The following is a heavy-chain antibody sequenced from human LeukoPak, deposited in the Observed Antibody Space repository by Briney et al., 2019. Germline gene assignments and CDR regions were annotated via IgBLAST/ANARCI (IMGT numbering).Heavy chain of an antibody. V-gene: IGHV3-21*01. CDR1: GFTFSSYS. J-gene: IGHJ3*02. D-gene: IGHD6-19*01. CDR2: ISTSSSYI. Sequence: GGSLRLSCAASGFTFSSYSMNWLRQAPGKGLEWVSFISTSSSYIYYADSVKGRFTISRDNARNSLYLQMNSLRAEDTAVYYCARGASVVAGNDNAFDIWGQGTMVTVSS. CDR3: ARGASVVAGNDNAFDI.